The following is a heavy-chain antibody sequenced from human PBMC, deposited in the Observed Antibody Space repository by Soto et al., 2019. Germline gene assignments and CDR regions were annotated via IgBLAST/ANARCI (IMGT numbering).Heavy chain of an antibody. CDR1: SGSISSSNW. J-gene: IGHJ4*02. CDR2: IYHSGST. CDR3: ARDRGYCSGGSCYHFDY. V-gene: IGHV4-4*02. D-gene: IGHD2-15*01. Sequence: PSETLSLTCAVSSGSISSSNWWSWVRQPPGKGLEWIGEIYHSGSTNYNPSLKSRVTISVDKSKNQFSLKLSSVTAADTAVYYCARDRGYCSGGSCYHFDYWGQGTLVTVSS.